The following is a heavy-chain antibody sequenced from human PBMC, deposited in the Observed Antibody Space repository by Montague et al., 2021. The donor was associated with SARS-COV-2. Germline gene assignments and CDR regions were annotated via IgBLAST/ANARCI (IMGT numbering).Heavy chain of an antibody. CDR2: MRPDGSEK. CDR3: ARGHGIT. CDR1: GFTFSTSW. V-gene: IGHV3-7*04. D-gene: IGHD1-26*01. Sequence: SLRLSCAASGFTFSTSWMIWVRQAPGNGLEWVANMRPDGSEKYYVDSVKGRFTISRDNAKNSLYLQMSSLRAEDTAEYYCARGHGITWGQGTLVTVSS. J-gene: IGHJ5*02.